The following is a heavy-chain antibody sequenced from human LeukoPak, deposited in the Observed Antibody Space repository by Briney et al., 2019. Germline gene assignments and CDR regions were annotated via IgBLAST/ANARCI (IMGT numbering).Heavy chain of an antibody. V-gene: IGHV3-66*01. CDR3: ARDPYSGGYGDDYYYYMDV. D-gene: IGHD1-26*01. CDR1: GFTVSSNY. Sequence: PGGSLRLSCAASGFTVSSNYMSWVRQAPGKGLEWVSVIYSGGSTYYADPVKGRFTISRDNSKNTLYLQMNSLRAEDTAVYYCARDPYSGGYGDDYYYYMDVWGKGTTVTISS. J-gene: IGHJ6*03. CDR2: IYSGGST.